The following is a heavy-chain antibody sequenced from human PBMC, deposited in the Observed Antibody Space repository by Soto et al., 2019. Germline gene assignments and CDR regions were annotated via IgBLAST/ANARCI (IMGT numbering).Heavy chain of an antibody. V-gene: IGHV4-59*08. Sequence: SETLSLTCTVSGGSISSYYWSWIRQPPGKGLEWIGYIYYSGSTNYNPSLKSRVTISVDTSKNQFSLKLSSVTAADTAVYYCARHGPYYYDSSGYYFDYWGQGTLGTVSS. CDR1: GGSISSYY. CDR2: IYYSGST. J-gene: IGHJ4*02. CDR3: ARHGPYYYDSSGYYFDY. D-gene: IGHD3-22*01.